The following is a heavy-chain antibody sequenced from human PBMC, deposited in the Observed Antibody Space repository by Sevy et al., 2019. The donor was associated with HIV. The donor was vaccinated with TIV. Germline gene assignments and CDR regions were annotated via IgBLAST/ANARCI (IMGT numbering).Heavy chain of an antibody. D-gene: IGHD1-26*01. CDR2: IYYNGHI. CDR3: AGENAWGRGYS. CDR1: GGSITSLY. V-gene: IGHV4-59*08. Sequence: SETLSLTCTVSGGSITSLYWNWIRQPPGKGLEWFANIYYNGHINYNPSLKSRVTLSLETSKNLFSLGLSSVTAADTAMYYCAGENAWGRGYSWGQGTLVTVSS. J-gene: IGHJ4*02.